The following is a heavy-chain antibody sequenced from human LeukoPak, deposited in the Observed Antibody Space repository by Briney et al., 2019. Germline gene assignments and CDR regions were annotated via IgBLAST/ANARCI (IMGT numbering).Heavy chain of an antibody. Sequence: GESLQISCKGSGYSFTNYWIGGVRQLPGKGLEWMGVIYPGDSDTRYSPSFQGQVTISVDKSISTAYLQWGSLKASDTAMYYCARLYCTSNSCYPDYWGQGTLVTVSS. CDR3: ARLYCTSNSCYPDY. D-gene: IGHD2-2*01. CDR1: GYSFTNYW. J-gene: IGHJ4*02. V-gene: IGHV5-51*01. CDR2: IYPGDSDT.